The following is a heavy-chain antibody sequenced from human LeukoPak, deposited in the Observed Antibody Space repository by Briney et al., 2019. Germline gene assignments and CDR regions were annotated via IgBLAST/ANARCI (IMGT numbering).Heavy chain of an antibody. CDR2: IYSGGST. D-gene: IGHD6-13*01. J-gene: IGHJ4*02. CDR3: ARGFSSSWYSDS. V-gene: IGHV3-53*01. Sequence: PGGSLRLSCAASGFTVSSNYMSWVRQAPGKGLEWVSVIYSGGSTYYADSVKGRFTISRDNSKNTLYLQMNGLRAEDTAVYYCARGFSSSWYSDSWGQGTLVTVSS. CDR1: GFTVSSNY.